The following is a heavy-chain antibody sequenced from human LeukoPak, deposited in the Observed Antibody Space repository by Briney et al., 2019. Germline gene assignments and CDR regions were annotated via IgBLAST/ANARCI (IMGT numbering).Heavy chain of an antibody. CDR3: VTARLFSGSYYFDY. CDR2: ISSGTSTI. Sequence: PGGSLRLSCAASGFTFSSYSMNWVRQAPGKGLEWVSYISSGTSTIYYADSVKGRFTISRDNSKNTLYLQMNSLRAEDTAVYYCVTARLFSGSYYFDYWGQGTLVTVSS. J-gene: IGHJ4*02. CDR1: GFTFSSYS. V-gene: IGHV3-48*01. D-gene: IGHD2-21*01.